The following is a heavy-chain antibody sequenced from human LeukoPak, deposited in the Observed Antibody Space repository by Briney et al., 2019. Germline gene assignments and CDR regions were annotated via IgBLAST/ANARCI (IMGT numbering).Heavy chain of an antibody. Sequence: GGSLRLSCAASGFTFSAHYMSWIRQAPGKGVEWVSYISSSGTTIYYADSVKGRFTISRDNAKNSLYLQMNSLRTEDTAVYYCARGDCSSTSCYYFDYWGQGTLVTVSS. CDR3: ARGDCSSTSCYYFDY. D-gene: IGHD2-2*01. CDR2: ISSSGTTI. V-gene: IGHV3-11*04. J-gene: IGHJ4*02. CDR1: GFTFSAHY.